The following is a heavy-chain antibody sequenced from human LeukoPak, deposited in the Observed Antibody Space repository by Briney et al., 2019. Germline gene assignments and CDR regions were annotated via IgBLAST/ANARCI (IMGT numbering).Heavy chain of an antibody. D-gene: IGHD1-26*01. V-gene: IGHV3-23*01. CDR1: GFTFSSYA. Sequence: PGGSLRLSCAASGFTFSSYAMSWVRQAPGKGLEWVSAISGSGGSTYYADSVKGRFIISRDNSKNTLYLQMDSLRAEDTAVYYCVKEGVGSSYFFNYWGQGTLVTVSS. J-gene: IGHJ4*02. CDR3: VKEGVGSSYFFNY. CDR2: ISGSGGST.